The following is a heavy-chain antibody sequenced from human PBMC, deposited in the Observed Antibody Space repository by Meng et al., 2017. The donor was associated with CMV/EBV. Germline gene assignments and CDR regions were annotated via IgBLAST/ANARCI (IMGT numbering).Heavy chain of an antibody. V-gene: IGHV4-39*07. D-gene: IGHD4-17*01. J-gene: IGHJ4*02. CDR3: ARVLMGAIDGDLDY. CDR1: GGSISSSSYY. CDR2: IYHSGST. Sequence: SETLSLTCTVSGGSISSSSYYWGWIRQPPGKGLEWIGSIYHSGSTYYNPSLKSRVTISVDTSKNQFSLKLSSVTAADTAVYYCARVLMGAIDGDLDYWGQGTLVTVSS.